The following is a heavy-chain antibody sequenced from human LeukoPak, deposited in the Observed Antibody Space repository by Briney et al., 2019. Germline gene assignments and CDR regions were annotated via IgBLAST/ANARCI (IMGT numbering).Heavy chain of an antibody. Sequence: SETLSLTCAVSGGSISSSNWWSWVRQPPGKGLEWIGEIYHSGSTNYNPSLKSRVTISVDKSKNQFSLKLSSVTAADTAVYYCARGNYDYVWGSYRSLVYFDYWGQGTLVTVSS. CDR3: ARGNYDYVWGSYRSLVYFDY. D-gene: IGHD3-16*02. V-gene: IGHV4-4*02. J-gene: IGHJ4*02. CDR1: GGSISSSNW. CDR2: IYHSGST.